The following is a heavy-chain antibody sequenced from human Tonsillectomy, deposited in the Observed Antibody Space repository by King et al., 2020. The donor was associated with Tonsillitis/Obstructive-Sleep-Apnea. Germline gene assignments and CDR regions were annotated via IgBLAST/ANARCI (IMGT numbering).Heavy chain of an antibody. CDR3: ARGGSSSSSYYYYYYYMYV. CDR2: IYYSGST. J-gene: IGHJ6*03. Sequence: QLQESGPGLVKPSETLSLTCTVSGGSISSYYWSWIRQPPGKGLEWIGYIYYSGSTNYNPSLKSRVTISVDTSKNQFSLKLSSVTAADTAVYYCARGGSSSSSYYYYYYYMYVWGKGTTVTVSS. CDR1: GGSISSYY. V-gene: IGHV4-59*01. D-gene: IGHD6-6*01.